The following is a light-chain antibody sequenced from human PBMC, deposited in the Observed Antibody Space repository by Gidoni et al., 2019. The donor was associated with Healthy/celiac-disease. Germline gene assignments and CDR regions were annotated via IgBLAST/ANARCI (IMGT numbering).Light chain of an antibody. V-gene: IGKV1-8*01. J-gene: IGKJ4*01. CDR1: QGISSY. CDR2: AAS. Sequence: AIRMTPSPSSFSASTGDRVTITCRASQGISSYLAWYQQKPGKAPKLLIYAASTLQSGVPSRFSGSGSGTDFTLTISCLQSEDFANYYCQQDYSYPLTFGGGTKVEIK. CDR3: QQDYSYPLT.